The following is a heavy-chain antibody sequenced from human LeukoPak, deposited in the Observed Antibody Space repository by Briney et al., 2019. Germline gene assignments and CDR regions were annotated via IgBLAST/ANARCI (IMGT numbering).Heavy chain of an antibody. CDR1: GFTFSDYY. CDR3: AKDILAAGLFFDY. D-gene: IGHD6-13*01. CDR2: ISSSGTTK. V-gene: IGHV3-11*01. J-gene: IGHJ4*02. Sequence: GGSLRLSWPAAGFTFSDYYMTWIRQAPGKGLEWVSYISSSGTTKYYADSVKGRFTISRDNAKNSLFLQMNSLRAEDTAVYYCAKDILAAGLFFDYWGQGVLVTVSS.